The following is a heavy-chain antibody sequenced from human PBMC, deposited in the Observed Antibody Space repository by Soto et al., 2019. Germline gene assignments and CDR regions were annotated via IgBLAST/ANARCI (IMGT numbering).Heavy chain of an antibody. V-gene: IGHV4-31*03. CDR1: GGSISSGGYY. CDR3: ARDGRAAAAGDNWFDP. J-gene: IGHJ5*02. D-gene: IGHD6-13*01. Sequence: SETLSLTCTASGGSISSGGYYWSWIRQHPGKGLEWIGYIYYSGSTYYNPSLKSRVTISVDTSKNQFSLKLSSVTAADTAVYYCARDGRAAAAGDNWFDPWGQGTLVTVSS. CDR2: IYYSGST.